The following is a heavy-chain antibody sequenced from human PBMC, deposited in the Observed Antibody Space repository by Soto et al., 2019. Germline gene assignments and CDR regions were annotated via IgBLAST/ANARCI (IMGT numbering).Heavy chain of an antibody. CDR2: IYHSGST. CDR3: AKGEYDYVWGSYRINWFDS. J-gene: IGHJ5*01. CDR1: GGFINNTNW. Sequence: QVQLQESGPGLVKPSGTLSLICAVSGGFINNTNWWSWVRQSPGKGLEWIGEIYHSGSTTYNPSLKSRVTISVDKSKNQFSLNLSSVTAADTAVYYCAKGEYDYVWGSYRINWFDSWGQGTLVTVSS. D-gene: IGHD3-16*01. V-gene: IGHV4-4*02.